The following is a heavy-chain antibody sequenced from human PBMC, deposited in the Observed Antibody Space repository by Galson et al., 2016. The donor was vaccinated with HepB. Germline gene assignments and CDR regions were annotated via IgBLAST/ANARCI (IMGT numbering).Heavy chain of an antibody. D-gene: IGHD4-11*01. V-gene: IGHV3-9*02. CDR1: GFTSDDYA. CDR3: ANQQDYTDAFDI. CDR2: ISWNSGGI. J-gene: IGHJ3*02. Sequence: SLRLSCAAFGFTSDDYAMHWVRQAPGKGLEWVSSISWNSGGIVYADSVKGRFTISRDNAKNSLYLQMNSLRIEDTALYYCANQQDYTDAFDIWGQGTMVTVSS.